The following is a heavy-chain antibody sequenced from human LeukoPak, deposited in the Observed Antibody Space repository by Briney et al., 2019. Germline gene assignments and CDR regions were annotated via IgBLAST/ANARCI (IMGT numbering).Heavy chain of an antibody. D-gene: IGHD2/OR15-2a*01. CDR1: GYSFNAYY. Sequence: ASVKVSCKASGYSFNAYYMHWVRQAPAQGLEYMGWINPNSGDTNYSQKFQDRVTLTRDTSITTAYMELSRLTSDDTAVYYGSMCNSARTSYHPGYWGQGTLVTVSS. CDR3: SMCNSARTSYHPGY. V-gene: IGHV1-2*02. CDR2: INPNSGDT. J-gene: IGHJ4*02.